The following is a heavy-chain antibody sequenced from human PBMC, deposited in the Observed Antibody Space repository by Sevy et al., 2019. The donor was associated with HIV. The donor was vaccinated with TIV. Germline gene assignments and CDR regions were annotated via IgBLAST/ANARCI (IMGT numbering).Heavy chain of an antibody. J-gene: IGHJ4*02. Sequence: GGSLRLSCAGSGFTFGGYMMNCVRQAPGRGLEWVARVSRNRGTPEYGDSAKGRFTISRDNSKNTVYLQLKELRAEDTALYYCVKEGRDDFNPYLDFWGQGILVTVSS. CDR1: GFTFGGYM. CDR3: VKEGRDDFNPYLDF. V-gene: IGHV3-23*01. CDR2: VSRNRGTP. D-gene: IGHD3-10*01.